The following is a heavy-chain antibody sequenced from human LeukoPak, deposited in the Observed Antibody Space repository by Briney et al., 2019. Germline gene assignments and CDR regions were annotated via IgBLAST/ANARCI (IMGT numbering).Heavy chain of an antibody. D-gene: IGHD5-24*01. CDR3: ARESENLYFDL. V-gene: IGHV1-69*04. CDR2: IIPILGIA. Sequence: GASVKVSCKASVGTFSSYAISWVRQAPGQGLEWMGRIIPILGIANYAQKFQGRVTITADKSTSTAYMELSSLRSEDTAVYYCARESENLYFDLWGRGTLVTVSS. J-gene: IGHJ2*01. CDR1: VGTFSSYA.